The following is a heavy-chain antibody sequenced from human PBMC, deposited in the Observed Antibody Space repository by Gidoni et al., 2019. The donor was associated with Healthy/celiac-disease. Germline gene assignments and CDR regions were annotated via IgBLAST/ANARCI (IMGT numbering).Heavy chain of an antibody. V-gene: IGHV3-9*01. Sequence: VQLVESGGGLVQPGRSLRLSCAASGFTFDAYAMHWVRQAPGKGLEWVSVISWNSGSIGYADSVKGRFTISRDNAKNSLYLQMNSLRAEDTALYYCAKEQSVLRFLGTNLHFDLWGRGTLVTVSS. J-gene: IGHJ2*01. CDR2: ISWNSGSI. CDR3: AKEQSVLRFLGTNLHFDL. CDR1: GFTFDAYA. D-gene: IGHD3-3*01.